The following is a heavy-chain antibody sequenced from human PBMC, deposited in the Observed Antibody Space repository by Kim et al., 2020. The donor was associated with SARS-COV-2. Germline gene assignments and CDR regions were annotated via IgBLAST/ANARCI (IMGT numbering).Heavy chain of an antibody. Sequence: GGSLRLSCVASGFTFSSYGMHWVRQAPGKGLEWVAVIWYDGSNKYYADSVKGRFTISRDNSKNTLYLQMNSLRAEDTAVYYCARGQYCSSTSCYVGWFDPWGQGTLVTVSS. CDR1: GFTFSSYG. CDR3: ARGQYCSSTSCYVGWFDP. V-gene: IGHV3-33*01. J-gene: IGHJ5*02. D-gene: IGHD2-2*01. CDR2: IWYDGSNK.